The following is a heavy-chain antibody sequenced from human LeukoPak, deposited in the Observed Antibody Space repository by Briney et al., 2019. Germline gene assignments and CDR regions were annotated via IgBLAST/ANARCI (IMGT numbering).Heavy chain of an antibody. V-gene: IGHV4-59*08. CDR2: IYYSGST. J-gene: IGHJ4*02. D-gene: IGHD3-22*01. CDR1: GGSLSSYY. Sequence: SETLSLTCTVSGGSLSSYYWSWIRQPPGKGLEWIGYIYYSGSTNYNPSLKSRVTMSVDTSKNQFSLKLSSVTAADTAVYHCARRVWATYDSRGYSFDYWGQGTLVTVSS. CDR3: ARRVWATYDSRGYSFDY.